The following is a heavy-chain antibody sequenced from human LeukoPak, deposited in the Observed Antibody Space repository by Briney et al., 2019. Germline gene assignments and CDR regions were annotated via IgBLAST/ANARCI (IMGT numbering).Heavy chain of an antibody. CDR3: ATTHKWGYYDSSGYWYY. D-gene: IGHD3-22*01. CDR1: RYTLTELS. CDR2: FDPEDGET. J-gene: IGHJ4*02. V-gene: IGHV1-24*01. Sequence: AASVKVSCKVSRYTLTELSMHWVRQAPGKGLEWMGGFDPEDGETIYAQKFQGRVTMTEDTSTDTAYMELSSLRSEDTAVYYCATTHKWGYYDSSGYWYYWGQGTLVTVSS.